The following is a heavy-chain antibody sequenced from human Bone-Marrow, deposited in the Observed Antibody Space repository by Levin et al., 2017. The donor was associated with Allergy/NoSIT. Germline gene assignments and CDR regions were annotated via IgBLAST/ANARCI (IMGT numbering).Heavy chain of an antibody. D-gene: IGHD3-10*01. Sequence: PGGSLRLSCAASGFDFSAYAIHWVRQAPGKGLQWVAVISKDGSDKYYVDSVKGRFTLSRDDSRNTVFLQMNSLRAEDTAVYFCARSPRYFGSGSYLEGYYYYMDVWGKGTTVTVSS. V-gene: IGHV3-30-3*01. CDR3: ARSPRYFGSGSYLEGYYYYMDV. J-gene: IGHJ6*03. CDR2: ISKDGSDK. CDR1: GFDFSAYA.